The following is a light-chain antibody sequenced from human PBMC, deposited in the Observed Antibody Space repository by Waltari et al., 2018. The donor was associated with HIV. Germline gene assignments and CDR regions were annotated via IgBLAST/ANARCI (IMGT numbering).Light chain of an antibody. Sequence: QSVLTQPPSASGTPGQRVTISCSGSSSNIGSQNVYWYQQLPGTAPKLLISRNNQRPSGVPDRFSGSKSGTAASLSISGLRSEDEADYYCAAWDDSLSGYVFGTGTKVTVL. J-gene: IGLJ1*01. CDR1: SSNIGSQN. V-gene: IGLV1-47*01. CDR3: AAWDDSLSGYV. CDR2: RNN.